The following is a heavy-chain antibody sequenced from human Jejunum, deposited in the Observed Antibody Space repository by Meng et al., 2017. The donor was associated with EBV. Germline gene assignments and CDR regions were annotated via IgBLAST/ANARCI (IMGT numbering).Heavy chain of an antibody. J-gene: IGHJ4*02. Sequence: QDQLREWCRGLVKHSYTLALTCSFSGGSVSTATYFWSWTRHSPRKGLEWIGYLYYSGNTNYNPSLKSRATIPVDASKNQFSLKLSSVTAEDTAVYYCARVVDYYERSGYPDFWGQGTLVTVSS. CDR2: LYYSGNT. CDR1: GGSVSTATYF. CDR3: ARVVDYYERSGYPDF. V-gene: IGHV4-61*01. D-gene: IGHD3-22*01.